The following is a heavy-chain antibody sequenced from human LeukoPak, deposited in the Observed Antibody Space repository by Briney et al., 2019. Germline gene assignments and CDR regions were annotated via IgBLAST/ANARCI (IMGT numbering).Heavy chain of an antibody. Sequence: GESLKISCKGSGYSFTSYWIGWVRQMPGKGLEWMGIIYPGDSDTRYGPSFQGQVTISADKSISTAYLQWSSLKASDTAMYYCARKYCSGGSCYWAFDYWGQGTLVTVSS. V-gene: IGHV5-51*01. CDR1: GYSFTSYW. D-gene: IGHD2-15*01. CDR3: ARKYCSGGSCYWAFDY. J-gene: IGHJ4*02. CDR2: IYPGDSDT.